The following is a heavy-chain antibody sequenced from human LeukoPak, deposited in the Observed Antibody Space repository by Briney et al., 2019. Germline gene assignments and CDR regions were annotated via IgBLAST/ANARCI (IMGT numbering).Heavy chain of an antibody. Sequence: PGGSLRLSCAASGFTFSSYSMNWVRQAPGKGLEWVSSISSSSSYIYYADSVKGRFTISRVNAKNSLYLQMNSLRAEDTAVYYCARDVLWRYSSSSYFDYWGQGTLVTVSS. J-gene: IGHJ4*02. CDR1: GFTFSSYS. D-gene: IGHD6-6*01. CDR3: ARDVLWRYSSSSYFDY. CDR2: ISSSSSYI. V-gene: IGHV3-21*01.